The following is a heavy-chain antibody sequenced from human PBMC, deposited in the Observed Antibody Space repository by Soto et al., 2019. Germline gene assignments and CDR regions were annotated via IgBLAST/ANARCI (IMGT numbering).Heavy chain of an antibody. CDR2: ISAYNGNT. CDR3: ARDLRPYYYDSSGYSDY. D-gene: IGHD3-22*01. V-gene: IGHV1-18*01. Sequence: QIHLVQSGGEVKKPGASVKVSCKASGYIFSSYGITWVRQAPGQGLEWMGWISAYNGNTNYAQKFQGRVTMTTATATRIAYMELRSLSSDDTAMYYCARDLRPYYYDSSGYSDYWGQGTVVTVSS. CDR1: GYIFSSYG. J-gene: IGHJ4*02.